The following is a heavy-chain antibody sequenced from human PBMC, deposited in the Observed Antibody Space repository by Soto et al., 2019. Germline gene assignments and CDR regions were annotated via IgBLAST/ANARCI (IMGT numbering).Heavy chain of an antibody. CDR3: ARDYYDIVTGSHNASLDV. CDR1: GFTFDDYG. D-gene: IGHD3-9*01. Sequence: EVQLVESGGGVVRPGGSLRLSCAASGFTFDDYGMSWVRQAPGKGLEWVSDINWNGGSTGYADSVKGRFTISRDNAKNSLYLQMNSLRAEDTALYYCARDYYDIVTGSHNASLDVWGQGTTVTFSS. J-gene: IGHJ6*02. CDR2: INWNGGST. V-gene: IGHV3-20*04.